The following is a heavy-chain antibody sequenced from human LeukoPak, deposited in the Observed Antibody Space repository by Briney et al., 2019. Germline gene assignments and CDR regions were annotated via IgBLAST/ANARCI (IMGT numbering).Heavy chain of an antibody. J-gene: IGHJ6*02. CDR3: ARAPWYCSGGSCYKYYYYGMDV. D-gene: IGHD2-15*01. CDR2: ISYDGSNK. Sequence: GGSLRLSCAASGFTFSSYAMHWVRQAPGKGLERVAVISYDGSNKYYADSVKGRFTISRDNSKNTLYLQMNSLRAEDTAVYYCARAPWYCSGGSCYKYYYYGMDVWGQGTTVTVSS. CDR1: GFTFSSYA. V-gene: IGHV3-30-3*01.